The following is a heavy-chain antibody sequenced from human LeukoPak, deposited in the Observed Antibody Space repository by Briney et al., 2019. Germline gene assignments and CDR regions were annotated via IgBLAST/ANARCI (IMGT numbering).Heavy chain of an antibody. V-gene: IGHV3-23*01. CDR1: GFTFTIYA. D-gene: IGHD6-19*01. Sequence: GGSLRLSCAASGFTFTIYAMTWVRQAPGKGLEWVSGIYGSGQTTYYADSVKGRFTISRDNSKNTLYLQMSSLRLGDTAVYYCAKVSKQWQDGYLDFWGQGALVTVSS. J-gene: IGHJ4*02. CDR2: IYGSGQTT. CDR3: AKVSKQWQDGYLDF.